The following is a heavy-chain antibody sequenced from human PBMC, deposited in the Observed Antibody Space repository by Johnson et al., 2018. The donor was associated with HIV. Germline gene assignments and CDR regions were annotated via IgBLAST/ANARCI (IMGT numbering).Heavy chain of an antibody. D-gene: IGHD1-26*01. V-gene: IGHV3-43*01. CDR1: GFTFDDYT. J-gene: IGHJ3*02. CDR3: AKDMGRYSGSYGNYDAFDI. Sequence: EVQLVESGGVVVQPGGSLRLSCAASGFTFDDYTMHWVRQAPWKGLEWVSLISWDGGSTYYADSVKGRFTISRDNSKNSLYLQMNSLRTEDTALYYCAKDMGRYSGSYGNYDAFDIWGQGTMVTVSS. CDR2: ISWDGGST.